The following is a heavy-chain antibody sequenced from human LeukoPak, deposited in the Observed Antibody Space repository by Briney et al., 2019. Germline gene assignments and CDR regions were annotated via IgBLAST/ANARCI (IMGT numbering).Heavy chain of an antibody. Sequence: PGGSLRLSCAASGFTFSSYSMNWVRQAPGKGLEWVSSISSSSSYIYYADSVKGRFTISRDNAKNSLYLQMNSLRAEDTAVYYCARDRDGDWYFDYWGQGTLVTVSS. CDR1: GFTFSSYS. J-gene: IGHJ4*02. CDR2: ISSSSSYI. CDR3: ARDRDGDWYFDY. V-gene: IGHV3-21*01. D-gene: IGHD2-21*01.